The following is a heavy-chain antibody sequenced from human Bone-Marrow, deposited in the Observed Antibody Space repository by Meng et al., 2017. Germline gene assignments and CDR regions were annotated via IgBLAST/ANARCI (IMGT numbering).Heavy chain of an antibody. Sequence: GESLKISCKGSGYSFTSYWIGWVRQMPGKGLEWMGIIYPGDSDTRYSPSFQGQVTISADKSISTAYLQWSSLKASDTAMYYCAMTLTYYYDSSGYSYPYYFDYWGQGTLVTVSS. J-gene: IGHJ4*02. CDR1: GYSFTSYW. CDR3: AMTLTYYYDSSGYSYPYYFDY. D-gene: IGHD3-22*01. CDR2: IYPGDSDT. V-gene: IGHV5-51*01.